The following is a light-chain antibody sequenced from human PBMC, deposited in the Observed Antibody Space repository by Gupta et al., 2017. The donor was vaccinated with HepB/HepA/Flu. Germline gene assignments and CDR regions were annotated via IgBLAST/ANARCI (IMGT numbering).Light chain of an antibody. CDR1: QTVTTN. J-gene: IGKJ4*01. Sequence: EIVMTQSPATLSVSPGETATLSCRASQTVTTNLAWYQQKPGQAPRLLILAASSRASGVPARFSGSGSGTEFTLTISSLQSDDFALYYCQQDIWWPLTFVKGTKLEIK. CDR2: AAS. CDR3: QQDIWWPLT. V-gene: IGKV3-15*01.